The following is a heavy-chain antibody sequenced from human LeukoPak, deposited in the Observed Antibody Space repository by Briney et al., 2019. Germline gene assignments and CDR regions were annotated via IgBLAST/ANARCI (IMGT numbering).Heavy chain of an antibody. CDR3: TREVHSGSSDY. V-gene: IGHV3-64*01. J-gene: IGHJ4*02. D-gene: IGHD1-26*01. CDR2: ISSDGGDT. Sequence: GGSLRLSCAASGFTFSSFAMHWVRQAPGKGLEYASTISSDGGDTYYANSVKGRFTISRDNSKNTLYLQMGSLRADDMAVYYCTREVHSGSSDYWGQGTLVTVSS. CDR1: GFTFSSFA.